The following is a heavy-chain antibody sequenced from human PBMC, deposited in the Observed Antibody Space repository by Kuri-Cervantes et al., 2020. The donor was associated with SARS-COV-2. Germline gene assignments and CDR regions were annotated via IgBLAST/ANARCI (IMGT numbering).Heavy chain of an antibody. CDR3: ARVRKVGANDY. V-gene: IGHV3-7*01. CDR2: IKQDGSEK. Sequence: GGSLRLSCAASGFTVSSNYMSWVRQAPGKGLEWVANIKQDGSEKYYVDSVKGRFTISRDNAKNSLYLQMNSLRAEDTAVYYCARVRKVGANDYWGQGTLVTVSS. CDR1: GFTVSSNY. J-gene: IGHJ4*02. D-gene: IGHD1-26*01.